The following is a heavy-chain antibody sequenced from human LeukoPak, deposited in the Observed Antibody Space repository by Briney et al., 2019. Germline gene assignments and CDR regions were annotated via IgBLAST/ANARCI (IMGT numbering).Heavy chain of an antibody. Sequence: GGSLRLSCAASGFTFSSYSMNWVRQAPGKGLEWVSSISSSSSYIYYADSVKGRFTISRDNAKNSLYLQMNSLRAEDTAVYYCARDGGSWYPALGYWGQGTLVTVSS. CDR1: GFTFSSYS. D-gene: IGHD6-13*01. CDR2: ISSSSSYI. J-gene: IGHJ4*02. CDR3: ARDGGSWYPALGY. V-gene: IGHV3-21*01.